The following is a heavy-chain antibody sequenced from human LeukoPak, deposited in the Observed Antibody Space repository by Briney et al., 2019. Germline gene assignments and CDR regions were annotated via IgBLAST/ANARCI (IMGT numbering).Heavy chain of an antibody. V-gene: IGHV6-1*01. Sequence: SQTLSLTCTISGDSVSSKSDTWNWIRQSPSRGLEWLGKTYYRSKWYNDSALSVKGRVTISPDTSKNQFSLQMISVTPEDTAVYYCARDPRVAGGWQFVYWGQGTLVTVSS. CDR3: ARDPRVAGGWQFVY. CDR2: TYYRSKWYN. J-gene: IGHJ4*02. D-gene: IGHD6-19*01. CDR1: GDSVSSKSDT.